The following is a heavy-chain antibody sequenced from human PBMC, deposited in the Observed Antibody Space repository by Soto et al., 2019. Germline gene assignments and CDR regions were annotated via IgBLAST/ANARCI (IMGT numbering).Heavy chain of an antibody. V-gene: IGHV4-59*01. Sequence: SETLSLTCTVSGGSISSYYWSWIRQPPGKGLEWIGYIYYSGSTNYNPSLKSRVTISVDTSKDQFSLKLSSVTAADTAVYYCARVNIAARPWWFDPWGQGTLVTVSS. CDR2: IYYSGST. J-gene: IGHJ5*02. CDR3: ARVNIAARPWWFDP. D-gene: IGHD6-6*01. CDR1: GGSISSYY.